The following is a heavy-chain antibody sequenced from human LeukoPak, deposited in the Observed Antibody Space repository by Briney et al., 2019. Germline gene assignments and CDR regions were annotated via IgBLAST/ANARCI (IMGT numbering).Heavy chain of an antibody. V-gene: IGHV3-21*01. J-gene: IGHJ3*01. Sequence: GGSLRLSCTGSGFTFGDHAINWFRQAPGKGLEWVSSISGSSTYIYYADSVRGRFTISRDNAKNSLYLQMNSLRAEDTAVYYCARDYAKLGYCSGSSCPDAFDVWGQGTMVTVSS. CDR2: ISGSSTYI. CDR1: GFTFGDHA. CDR3: ARDYAKLGYCSGSSCPDAFDV. D-gene: IGHD2-2*03.